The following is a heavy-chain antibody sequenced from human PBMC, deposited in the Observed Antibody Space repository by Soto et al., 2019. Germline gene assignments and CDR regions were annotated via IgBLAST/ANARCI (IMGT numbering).Heavy chain of an antibody. CDR2: ISSNGLTK. V-gene: IGHV3-30*03. D-gene: IGHD1-20*01. CDR3: ASRITAGY. J-gene: IGHJ4*02. Sequence: GSLRLSCAVSGFTFSNSGMHWVRQAPGKGLEWVALISSNGLTKYYADSAKGRFTISSDNPKDTLYLQMDSLRPEDTALYYCASRITAGYWGQGTLVTVSS. CDR1: GFTFSNSG.